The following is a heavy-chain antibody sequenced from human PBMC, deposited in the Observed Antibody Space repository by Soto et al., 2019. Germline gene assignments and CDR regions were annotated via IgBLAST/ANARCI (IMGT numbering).Heavy chain of an antibody. Sequence: GGSLRRSCAASGFTFRSYTMNYVRQAPGKKLEWVSTISSNSAYVYYTDALRGRFTISRDKAKNSLHLQMNRLRAEDTAVYYCTRDASRDSSARGWFDPWGPG. D-gene: IGHD6-13*01. CDR1: GFTFRSYT. CDR3: TRDASRDSSARGWFDP. J-gene: IGHJ5*02. V-gene: IGHV3-21*01. CDR2: ISSNSAYV.